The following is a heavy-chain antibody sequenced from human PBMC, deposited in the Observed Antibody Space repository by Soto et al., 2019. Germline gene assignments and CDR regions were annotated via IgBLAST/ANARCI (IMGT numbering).Heavy chain of an antibody. Sequence: SETLSLTCTVSGGSISSSSYYRGWIRQPPGKGLEWIGSIYYSGSTYYNPSLKSRVTISVDTSKNQFSLKLSSVTAADTAVYYCARHRGARYDFWSGLNYYGMDVWGQGTTVTVSS. CDR1: GGSISSSSYY. V-gene: IGHV4-39*01. CDR3: ARHRGARYDFWSGLNYYGMDV. D-gene: IGHD3-3*01. CDR2: IYYSGST. J-gene: IGHJ6*02.